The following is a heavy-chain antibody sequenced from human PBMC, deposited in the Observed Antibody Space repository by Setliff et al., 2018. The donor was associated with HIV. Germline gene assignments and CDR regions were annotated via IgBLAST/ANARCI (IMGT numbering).Heavy chain of an antibody. V-gene: IGHV7-4-1*02. Sequence: ASVKVSCKASGYTFTRHAMNWVRQAPGQGLEWMGWINTNTGNPTYAQGFTGRFVFSLDTSVSTAYLQISSLKAEDTAVYYCARMATVYYYYMDVWGKGTTVTSP. CDR1: GYTFTRHA. CDR3: ARMATVYYYYMDV. J-gene: IGHJ6*03. D-gene: IGHD4-4*01. CDR2: INTNTGNP.